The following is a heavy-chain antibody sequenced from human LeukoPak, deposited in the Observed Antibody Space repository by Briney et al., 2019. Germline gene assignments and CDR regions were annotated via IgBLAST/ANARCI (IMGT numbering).Heavy chain of an antibody. CDR1: GYTFTSYY. D-gene: IGHD5-18*01. J-gene: IGHJ6*03. V-gene: IGHV1-46*01. CDR3: ARVNVDTAMVENYYYYMDV. CDR2: INPSGGST. Sequence: GASVKVSCKASGYTFTSYYMHWVRQAPGQGLEWMGIINPSGGSTSYAQKFQGRVTMTRDMSTSTVYMELSSLRSEDTAVYYCARVNVDTAMVENYYYYMDVWGKGTTVTVSS.